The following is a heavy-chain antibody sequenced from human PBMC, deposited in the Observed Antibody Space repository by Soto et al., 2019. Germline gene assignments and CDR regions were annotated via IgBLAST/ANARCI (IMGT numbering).Heavy chain of an antibody. J-gene: IGHJ5*02. CDR2: IHYSGGA. Sequence: AETLSLTCIVSGGSITNNDYYWGWIRRPPGKGLEWIGTIHYSGGASYNPSLTSRVIISADTSKNQFSLRLSSVTAADTAVYYCARHTPLYASESSRFDPWGKGALVTVSS. V-gene: IGHV4-39*01. CDR3: ARHTPLYASESSRFDP. CDR1: GGSITNNDYY. D-gene: IGHD3-10*01.